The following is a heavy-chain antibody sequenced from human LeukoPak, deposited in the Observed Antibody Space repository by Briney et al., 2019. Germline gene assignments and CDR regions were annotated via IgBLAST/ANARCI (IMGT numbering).Heavy chain of an antibody. CDR3: ARASGVGSSSWYFDY. CDR2: IIPIFGTA. CDR1: GGTFSSYA. D-gene: IGHD6-13*01. J-gene: IGHJ4*02. Sequence: SVKVSCKASGGTFSSYAISWVRQAPGQGLEWMGGIIPIFGTANYAQKFQGRVTITTDESTSTAYMELSSLRSEDTAVYYCARASGVGSSSWYFDYWGQGTLVTVSS. V-gene: IGHV1-69*05.